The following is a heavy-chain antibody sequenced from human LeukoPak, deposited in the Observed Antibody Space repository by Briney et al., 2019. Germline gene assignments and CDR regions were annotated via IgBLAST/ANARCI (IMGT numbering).Heavy chain of an antibody. CDR1: GFTVSSNS. CDR3: ARDGGWYYFDY. CDR2: IYSDNT. V-gene: IGHV3-66*03. D-gene: IGHD6-19*01. Sequence: GGSLRLSCTVSGFTVSSNSMSWVRQAPGKGLEWVSFIYSDNTHYSDSVKGRFTISRDNSKNTLYLQMNSLRAEDTAVYYCARDGGWYYFDYWGQGTLVTVSS. J-gene: IGHJ4*02.